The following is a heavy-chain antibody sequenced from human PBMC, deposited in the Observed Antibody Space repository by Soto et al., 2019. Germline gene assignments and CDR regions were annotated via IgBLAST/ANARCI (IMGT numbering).Heavy chain of an antibody. Sequence: SVKVSCRASGGTFSSYAISWVRQAPGQGLEWMGGIIPIFGTANYAQKFQGRATITADESTSTAYMELSSLRSEDTAVYYCARPKIAVAGEDAFDIWGQGTMVTVSS. CDR2: IIPIFGTA. V-gene: IGHV1-69*13. CDR3: ARPKIAVAGEDAFDI. D-gene: IGHD6-19*01. CDR1: GGTFSSYA. J-gene: IGHJ3*02.